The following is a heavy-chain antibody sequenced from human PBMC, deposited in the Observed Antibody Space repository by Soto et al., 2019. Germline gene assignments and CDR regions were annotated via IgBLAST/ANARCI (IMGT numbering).Heavy chain of an antibody. D-gene: IGHD6-13*01. J-gene: IGHJ4*02. V-gene: IGHV3-21*01. CDR2: ISSSSSYI. CDR3: ARDRQQLVHFDY. Sequence: GGSLRLSCAASGFTFSSYSMNWVRQAPGKGLEWVSSISSSSSYIYYADSVKGRFTISRDNAKNSLYLQMNSLRAEDTAVYYCARDRQQLVHFDYWGQGTLVTVSS. CDR1: GFTFSSYS.